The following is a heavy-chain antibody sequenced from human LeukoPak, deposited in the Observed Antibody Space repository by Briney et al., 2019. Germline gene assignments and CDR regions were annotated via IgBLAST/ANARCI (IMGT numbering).Heavy chain of an antibody. CDR1: GFSFTNAW. CDR3: TTDLAITMIRGVIVY. D-gene: IGHD3-10*01. Sequence: EGSLRLSCAASGFSFTNAWMTWVRQAPGKGLEWVGRIKSKADGETTDYAAPVKGRCTMSRDDSKATLYLQMNYVNTEDTAVYYCTTDLAITMIRGVIVYWGQGTLVTVSS. V-gene: IGHV3-15*05. J-gene: IGHJ4*02. CDR2: IKSKADGETT.